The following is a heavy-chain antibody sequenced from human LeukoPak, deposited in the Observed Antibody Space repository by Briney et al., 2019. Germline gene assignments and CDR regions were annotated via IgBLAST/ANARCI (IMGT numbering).Heavy chain of an antibody. CDR3: ARGGTTFEH. Sequence: GGSLRLSCEASGFTFDDYSMHWVRQAPGKGLEWVSLISWDGGSIHYADSVKGRFTISRDNSKKSLYLQMNSLRTEDTAVYYCARGGTTFEHWGQGTLVTVSS. CDR1: GFTFDDYS. V-gene: IGHV3-43*01. CDR2: ISWDGGSI. J-gene: IGHJ4*02. D-gene: IGHD1-1*01.